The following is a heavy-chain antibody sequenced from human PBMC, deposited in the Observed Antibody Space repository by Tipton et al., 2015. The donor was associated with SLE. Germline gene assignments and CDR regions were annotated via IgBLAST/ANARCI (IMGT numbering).Heavy chain of an antibody. CDR2: IYYSGST. CDR1: GGSISSSSYY. J-gene: IGHJ6*02. CDR3: ARDVDSSREV. D-gene: IGHD3-22*01. Sequence: TLSLTCTVSGGSISSSSYYWGWIRPPPGKGLEWIGSIYYSGSTYYNPSLKSRVTISVDTSKNQFSLKLSSVTAADTAVYYCARDVDSSREVWGQETTHTLSS. V-gene: IGHV4-39*07.